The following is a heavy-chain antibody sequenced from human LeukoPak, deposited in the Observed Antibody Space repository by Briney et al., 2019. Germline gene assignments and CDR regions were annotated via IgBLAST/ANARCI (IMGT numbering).Heavy chain of an antibody. J-gene: IGHJ4*02. CDR3: ARSTYSSSSYYFDY. D-gene: IGHD6-13*01. CDR1: GFTVSNYG. Sequence: GGSLRLSCAASGFTVSNYGIHWVRQTPGKGLEWLAVIWSDGINKYYVDSVKGRFTISRDNSKNTLYLQMNSLRADDTAVYYCARSTYSSSSYYFDYWGQGSLVTVSS. V-gene: IGHV3-33*01. CDR2: IWSDGINK.